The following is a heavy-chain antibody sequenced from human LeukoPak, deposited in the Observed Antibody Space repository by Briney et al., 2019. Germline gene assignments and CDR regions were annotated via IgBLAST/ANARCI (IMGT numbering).Heavy chain of an antibody. J-gene: IGHJ4*02. V-gene: IGHV3-23*01. Sequence: PGGSLSLSCVASGFSFDICAMSWVRQAPGKGPVWVSSIGGPTETFYADSVKGRFTVSRDNSQNTLYLQMNSLRAEDTAVYYCAKDATPRNSIWDYFGKWGQGALVTVST. D-gene: IGHD4-23*01. CDR2: IGGPTET. CDR3: AKDATPRNSIWDYFGK. CDR1: GFSFDICA.